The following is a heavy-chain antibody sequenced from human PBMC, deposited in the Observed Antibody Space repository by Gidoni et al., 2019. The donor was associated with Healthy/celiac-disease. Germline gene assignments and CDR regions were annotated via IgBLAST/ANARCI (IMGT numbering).Heavy chain of an antibody. CDR1: GFTFDDYA. J-gene: IGHJ5*02. V-gene: IGHV3-9*01. D-gene: IGHD6-19*01. CDR3: AKEWVAGTGWFDP. Sequence: EVQLVESGGGLVQPGRSLRLSCAASGFTFDDYAMHWVRQAPGKGLEWVSGISWNSGSIGYADSVKGRFTISRDNAKNSLYLQMNSLRAEDTALYYCAKEWVAGTGWFDPWGQGTLVTVSS. CDR2: ISWNSGSI.